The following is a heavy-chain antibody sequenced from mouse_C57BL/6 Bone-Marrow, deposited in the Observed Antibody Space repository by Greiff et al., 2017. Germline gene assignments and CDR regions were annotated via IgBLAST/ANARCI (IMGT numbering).Heavy chain of an antibody. V-gene: IGHV1-82*01. CDR2: SYPGDGDT. D-gene: IGHD2-2*01. CDR3: AREGSTMVTTEAMDY. J-gene: IGHJ4*01. CDR1: GYAFSSSW. Sequence: QVQLKQSGPELVKPGASVKISCKASGYAFSSSWMNWVKQRPGKGLEWIGRSYPGDGDTNYNGKFKGKATLTADNSSSTAYMQLSSLTSEDSAVYFCAREGSTMVTTEAMDYWGQGTSVTVSS.